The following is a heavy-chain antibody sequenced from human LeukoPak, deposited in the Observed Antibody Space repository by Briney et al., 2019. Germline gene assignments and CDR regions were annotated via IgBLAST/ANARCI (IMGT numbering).Heavy chain of an antibody. Sequence: GESLNISGKGSGYSFTSYWSSWVRRMHGKGLEWMGRIDPSDSYTNYSPSFQGHVTISADKSISTAYLQWSSLKASDTAMYYCARLHCSGGTCYPADAFDIWGQGTMVTVSS. CDR1: GYSFTSYW. V-gene: IGHV5-10-1*01. J-gene: IGHJ3*02. CDR3: ARLHCSGGTCYPADAFDI. CDR2: IDPSDSYT. D-gene: IGHD2-15*01.